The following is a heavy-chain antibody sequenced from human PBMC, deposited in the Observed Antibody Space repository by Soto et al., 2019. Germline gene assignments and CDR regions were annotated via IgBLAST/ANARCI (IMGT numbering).Heavy chain of an antibody. CDR2: IYYSGST. D-gene: IGHD1-7*01. J-gene: IGHJ6*02. Sequence: EQLQESGPGLVKPSETLSLTCSVSGGSISNYFWTWIRQPPGKGLEWIGYIYYSGSTNYNPSLKSRVIISLDTSENQFALKLSSVTAADTAVYYCARVGFREGGTREVGDYGLDVWGQGTTITVSS. CDR1: GGSISNYF. V-gene: IGHV4-59*01. CDR3: ARVGFREGGTREVGDYGLDV.